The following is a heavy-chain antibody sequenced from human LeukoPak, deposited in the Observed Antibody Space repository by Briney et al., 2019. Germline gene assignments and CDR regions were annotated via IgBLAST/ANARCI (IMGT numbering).Heavy chain of an antibody. Sequence: GGSLRLSCAASGFTFSSYAMSWVRQAPGKGLGWVSAISGSGGSTYYADSVKGRFTISRDNSKNTLYLQMNSLRAEGTAVYYCAKAGDSSGYYYDYFDYWGQGTLVTVSS. CDR1: GFTFSSYA. CDR2: ISGSGGST. V-gene: IGHV3-23*01. CDR3: AKAGDSSGYYYDYFDY. J-gene: IGHJ4*02. D-gene: IGHD3-22*01.